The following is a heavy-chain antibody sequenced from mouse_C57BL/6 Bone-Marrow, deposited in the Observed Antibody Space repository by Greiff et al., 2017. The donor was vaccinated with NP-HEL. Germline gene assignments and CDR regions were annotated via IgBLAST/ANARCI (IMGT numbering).Heavy chain of an antibody. CDR2: IHPNSGST. CDR3: ARLLLGFAY. CDR1: GYTFTSYW. Sequence: QVQLQQPGAELVKPGASVKLSCKASGYTFTSYWMHWVKQRPGQGLEWIGMIHPNSGSTNYNEKFKIKATLTVDKSSSTAYMQLSSLTSEDSAVYYCARLLLGFAYWGQGTLVTVSA. D-gene: IGHD1-1*01. V-gene: IGHV1-64*01. J-gene: IGHJ3*01.